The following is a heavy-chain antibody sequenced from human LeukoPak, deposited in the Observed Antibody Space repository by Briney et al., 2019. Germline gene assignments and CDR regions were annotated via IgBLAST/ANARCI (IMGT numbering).Heavy chain of an antibody. V-gene: IGHV4-4*09. D-gene: IGHD2-15*01. CDR3: ARTARYFDS. CDR1: GDSVSGHY. Sequence: PSETLSLTCTVPGDSVSGHYWSWIRQAPGKGLECIGYIQVNGDTNYNPSLKDRGTPSLDTSKNQFSLRLRSVTAADTAVYYCARTARYFDSWGPGTLVTVSS. CDR2: IQVNGDT. J-gene: IGHJ4*02.